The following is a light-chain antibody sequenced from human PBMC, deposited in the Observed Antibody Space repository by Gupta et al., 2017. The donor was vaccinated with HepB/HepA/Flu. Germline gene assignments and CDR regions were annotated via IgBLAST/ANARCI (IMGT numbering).Light chain of an antibody. J-gene: IGKJ2*01. CDR2: AAS. Sequence: IQMTQSPSSLSASVGDRVTITCRASQSISSYLNWYQQKPGKAPNLLIYAASNLQSGAPSRFSGGGYGTDFTLTISSLQPEDFATYYCQQSHSLPQTLGQGTKLEIK. CDR3: QQSHSLPQT. CDR1: QSISSY. V-gene: IGKV1-39*01.